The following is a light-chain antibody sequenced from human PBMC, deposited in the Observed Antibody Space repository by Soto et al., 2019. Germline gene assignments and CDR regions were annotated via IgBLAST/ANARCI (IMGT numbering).Light chain of an antibody. CDR1: QSVLYSSDNKNY. Sequence: DIVMTQSPDSLAVSLGERATINCKSSQSVLYSSDNKNYLAWYQQKPGQPPKLLIYWASIRESGVPGRFSGSGSGTEFTLTISSLQAEDVAVYYCQQYYSTPRTFGQGTKVEIK. CDR3: QQYYSTPRT. CDR2: WAS. V-gene: IGKV4-1*01. J-gene: IGKJ1*01.